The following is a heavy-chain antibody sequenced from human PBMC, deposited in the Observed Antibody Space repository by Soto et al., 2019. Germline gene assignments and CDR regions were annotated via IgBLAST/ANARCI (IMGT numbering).Heavy chain of an antibody. CDR3: ARDPVAAAGYYFDY. Sequence: SETLSLTCTVSGGSISSIYWSWIRQPPGKGLEWIAYIYYSGSPTYNPSLKSRVTVALDTSKNQFSLKLSSVTAADTAVYYCARDPVAAAGYYFDYWGQGIPVTVSA. CDR2: IYYSGSP. D-gene: IGHD6-13*01. J-gene: IGHJ4*02. CDR1: GGSISSIY. V-gene: IGHV4-59*01.